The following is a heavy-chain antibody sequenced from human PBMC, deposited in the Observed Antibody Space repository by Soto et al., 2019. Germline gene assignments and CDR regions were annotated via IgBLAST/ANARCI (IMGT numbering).Heavy chain of an antibody. CDR1: GYTFTSYD. D-gene: IGHD2-15*01. Sequence: ASVKVSCKASGYTFTSYDINWVRQATGQGLEWMGWMNPNSGNTGYAQKFQGRVTMTRNTSISTAYMELSSLRSEDTAVYYCARVWDCSGGSCYSSYYYYYMDVWGKGTTVTVSS. V-gene: IGHV1-8*01. J-gene: IGHJ6*03. CDR2: MNPNSGNT. CDR3: ARVWDCSGGSCYSSYYYYYMDV.